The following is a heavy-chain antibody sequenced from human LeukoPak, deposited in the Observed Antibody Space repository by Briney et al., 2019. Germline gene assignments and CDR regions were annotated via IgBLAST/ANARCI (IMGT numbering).Heavy chain of an antibody. V-gene: IGHV4-34*01. J-gene: IGHJ5*02. D-gene: IGHD2-2*01. CDR3: ARSEDCGSSSCYWFDP. CDR2: INRGGIT. CDR1: GGSLSGYY. Sequence: SETLSLTCAVYGGSLSGYYWSWIRQSPGKGLEWIGEINRGGITKYNPSLKSRVTISLGTSYNQFSLKLTSVTAADTAMHYCARSEDCGSSSCYWFDPWGQGTLVTVSS.